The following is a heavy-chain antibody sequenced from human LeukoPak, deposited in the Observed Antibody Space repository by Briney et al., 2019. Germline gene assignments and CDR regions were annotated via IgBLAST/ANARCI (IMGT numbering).Heavy chain of an antibody. D-gene: IGHD2-21*02. V-gene: IGHV3-74*01. Sequence: GGSLRLSCAASGFTFSSYWMHWVRQAPGKGLVWVSRINSDGSSTIYAAFGKGRSTICRDNAKNTLYLQMNTLRAEDTAVYYCAKDPCGCDCPFDYWGQGTLVTVSS. CDR2: INSDGSST. J-gene: IGHJ4*02. CDR1: GFTFSSYW. CDR3: AKDPCGCDCPFDY.